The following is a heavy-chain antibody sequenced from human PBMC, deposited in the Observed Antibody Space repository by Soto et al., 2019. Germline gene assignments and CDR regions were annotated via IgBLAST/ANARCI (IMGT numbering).Heavy chain of an antibody. CDR1: GFTFGDYA. J-gene: IGHJ5*02. D-gene: IGHD3-3*01. CDR3: TSSQYYDFWSGSPAPPFDP. V-gene: IGHV3-49*03. Sequence: PGGSLRVSCTASGFTFGDYAMSWFRQAPGKGLEWVGLIRSKAYGGTTEYAASVKGRFTISRDDSKSIAYLQMNSLKTEDTAVYYCTSSQYYDFWSGSPAPPFDPWGQGTLVTVSS. CDR2: IRSKAYGGTT.